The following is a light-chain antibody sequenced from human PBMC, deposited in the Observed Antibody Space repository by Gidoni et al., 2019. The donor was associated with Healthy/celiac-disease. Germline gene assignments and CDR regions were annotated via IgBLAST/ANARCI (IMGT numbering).Light chain of an antibody. Sequence: QSALTQPASVHGSPGQSITISCTGTSSDVGGYNYVSWYQQHPGKAPKLMIYDVSNRPSGVSNRFSGSKSGNTASLTISGLQAEDEADYYCSSYTSSSTLFGTGTKVTVL. V-gene: IGLV2-14*01. CDR3: SSYTSSSTL. J-gene: IGLJ1*01. CDR1: SSDVGGYNY. CDR2: DVS.